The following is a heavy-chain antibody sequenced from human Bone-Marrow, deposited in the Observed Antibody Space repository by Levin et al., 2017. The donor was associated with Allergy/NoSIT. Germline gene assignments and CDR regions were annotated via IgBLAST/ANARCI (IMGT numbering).Heavy chain of an antibody. CDR3: ARHYYDFWSGYYTPYYFDY. J-gene: IGHJ4*02. V-gene: IGHV4-39*01. CDR2: IYYSGST. D-gene: IGHD3-3*01. Sequence: SQTLSLTCTVSGGSISSSSYYWGWIRQPPGKGLEWIGSIYYSGSTYYNPSLKSRVTISVDTSKNQFSLKLSSVTAADTAVYYCARHYYDFWSGYYTPYYFDYWGQGTLVTVSS. CDR1: GGSISSSSYY.